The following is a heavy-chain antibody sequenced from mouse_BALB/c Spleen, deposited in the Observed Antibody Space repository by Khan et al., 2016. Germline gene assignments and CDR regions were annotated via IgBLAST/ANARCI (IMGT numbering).Heavy chain of an antibody. CDR3: ARSGGNYDY. Sequence: VQLQESGAELVKPGASVKLSCKASGYTFTSYWMHWVKQRPGQGLEWIGEINPSNGRTNYNEKFKTKATLTVDKSSRTAYMQLSSLTSEDSAVYYCARSGGNYDYWGQGTTLTVSS. CDR2: INPSNGRT. J-gene: IGHJ2*01. V-gene: IGHV1S81*02. CDR1: GYTFTSYW. D-gene: IGHD2-1*01.